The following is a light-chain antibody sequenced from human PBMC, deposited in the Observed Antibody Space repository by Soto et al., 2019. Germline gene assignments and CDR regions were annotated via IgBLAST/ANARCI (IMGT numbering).Light chain of an antibody. CDR3: ASKRDNARV. J-gene: IGLJ3*02. V-gene: IGLV2-14*03. Sequence: QSVLTQPASVSGSPGQSITISCTGTSNDVGAYKYVSWYQQHPGKAPKVMIYDVSYRPSWVSNRFSGSKSGNTAYLTISGLQAEDEAVYYCASKRDNARVFGGGTKLTVL. CDR2: DVS. CDR1: SNDVGAYKY.